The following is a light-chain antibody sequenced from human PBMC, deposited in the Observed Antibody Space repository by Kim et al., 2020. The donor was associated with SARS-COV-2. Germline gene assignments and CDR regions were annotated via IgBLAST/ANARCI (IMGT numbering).Light chain of an antibody. CDR2: QDS. Sequence: SYELTQPPSVSVSPGQTASITCSGDKLGDKYACWYQQKPGQSPVLVIYQDSKRPSGIPERFSGSNSGNTATLTISGTQAMDEADHYCQARDSSTKVFGTG. CDR3: QARDSSTKV. V-gene: IGLV3-1*01. J-gene: IGLJ1*01. CDR1: KLGDKY.